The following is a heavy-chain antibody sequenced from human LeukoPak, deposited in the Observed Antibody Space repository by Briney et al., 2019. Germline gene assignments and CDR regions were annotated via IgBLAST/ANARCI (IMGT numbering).Heavy chain of an antibody. J-gene: IGHJ4*02. Sequence: SETLSLTCAVYGGSFSDYYWSWIRQPPGKGLEWIGEISHSGSTTYNPSLRSRVTISLDTSKNQFSLKLTAVTAADTAVYYCARDPFRSSFDYWGQGTRVTVSS. CDR1: GGSFSDYY. CDR2: ISHSGST. V-gene: IGHV4-34*01. D-gene: IGHD3-16*01. CDR3: ARDPFRSSFDY.